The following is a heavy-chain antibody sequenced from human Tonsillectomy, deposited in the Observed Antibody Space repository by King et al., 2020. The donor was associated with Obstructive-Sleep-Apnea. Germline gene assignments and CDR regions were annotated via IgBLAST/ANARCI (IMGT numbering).Heavy chain of an antibody. V-gene: IGHV4-31*03. D-gene: IGHD5-12*01. Sequence: QLQESGPGLVKPSQTLSLTCTVSGDSISSGNYYWTWIRQHPGKGLEWIGYKHYSGSTYYNPSLKSRVSISLDTSKNQFSLKLSSVSAAETAVYYCARDIDNSGNGHFDIWGQGTMVTVSS. J-gene: IGHJ3*02. CDR3: ARDIDNSGNGHFDI. CDR1: GDSISSGNYY. CDR2: KHYSGST.